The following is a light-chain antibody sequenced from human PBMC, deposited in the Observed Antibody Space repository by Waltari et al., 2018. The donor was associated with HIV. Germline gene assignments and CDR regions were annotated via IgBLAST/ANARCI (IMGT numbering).Light chain of an antibody. J-gene: IGLJ2*01. CDR2: EVS. V-gene: IGLV2-8*01. CDR3: SSYAGSNNLV. Sequence: HPPSASGSPGQSVTISCTGTSSDVGSYNYVSWYQQHPGKAPKLMIYEVSKRPSGVPDRFSGSKSGNTASLTVSGLQAEDEADYYCSSYAGSNNLVFGGGTKLTVL. CDR1: SSDVGSYNY.